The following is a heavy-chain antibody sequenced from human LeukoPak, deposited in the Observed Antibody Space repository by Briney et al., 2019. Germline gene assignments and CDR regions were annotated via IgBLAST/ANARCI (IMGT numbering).Heavy chain of an antibody. CDR1: GFTFSSYS. Sequence: GGSLRLSCAASGFTFSSYSMNWVRQAPGKGLEWVSSISSSSSYIYYADSVKGRFTISRDNAKNSLYLQMNRLRAEDTAVYYCARVPSPYGWDAFDIWGQGTMVTVSS. CDR3: ARVPSPYGWDAFDI. D-gene: IGHD3-10*01. J-gene: IGHJ3*02. CDR2: ISSSSSYI. V-gene: IGHV3-21*01.